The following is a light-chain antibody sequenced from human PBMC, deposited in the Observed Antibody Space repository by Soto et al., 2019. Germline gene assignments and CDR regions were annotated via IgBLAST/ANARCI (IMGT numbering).Light chain of an antibody. J-gene: IGKJ1*01. CDR1: QSVLHSSKNKNH. V-gene: IGKV4-1*01. CDR3: QQYYSTPRT. Sequence: DIVMTQSPDSLAVSLGERATINCKSSQSVLHSSKNKNHLAWYQHKPGQPPKLLIYWASTRESGVPDRFSGSGCGTYFTLTISSLQAEDVAVYYCQQYYSTPRTFGQGTKVEIK. CDR2: WAS.